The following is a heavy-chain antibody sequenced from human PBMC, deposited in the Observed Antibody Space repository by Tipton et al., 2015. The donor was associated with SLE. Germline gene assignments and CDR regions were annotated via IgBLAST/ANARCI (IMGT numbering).Heavy chain of an antibody. Sequence: TLSLTCTVSGASISSYYWSWIRQPPGKGLKWIGYIYYSGSSNYNPSLKSRVTISLDTSKNHFSLRRSSVTAADTAVYYCARDRLFGGYYYYMDVWGKGTTVTVSS. J-gene: IGHJ6*03. V-gene: IGHV4-59*12. D-gene: IGHD2-21*01. CDR3: ARDRLFGGYYYYMDV. CDR2: IYYSGSS. CDR1: GASISSYY.